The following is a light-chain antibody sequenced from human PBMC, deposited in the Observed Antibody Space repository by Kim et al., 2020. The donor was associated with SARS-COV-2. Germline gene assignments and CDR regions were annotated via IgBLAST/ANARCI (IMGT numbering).Light chain of an antibody. CDR1: SLKTSY. CDR3: NSRDNSGDHVV. Sequence: ALGQTVSITSQGDSLKTSYATWYQQKPGQAPIVVIYGKNNRPSGIPDRFSGSSSGNTASLTVTGAQAVDEADYYCNSRDNSGDHVVFGGGTQLTVL. CDR2: GKN. V-gene: IGLV3-19*01. J-gene: IGLJ2*01.